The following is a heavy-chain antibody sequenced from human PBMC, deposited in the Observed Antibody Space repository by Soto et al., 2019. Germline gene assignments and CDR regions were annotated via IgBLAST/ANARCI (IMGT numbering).Heavy chain of an antibody. CDR2: IYRTGST. CDR1: GGSFTSNNW. D-gene: IGHD1-7*01. V-gene: IGHV4-4*02. Sequence: QVQLQESGPGLVKPSGTLSLTCAVSGGSFTSNNWWTWVRQPPGQGLEWIGEIYRTGSTNYNPSLKSRVTISLDKSENKFSLKVISLTAADTAVYYCASRDPGTSVDYWGQGTLVTVSS. CDR3: ASRDPGTSVDY. J-gene: IGHJ4*02.